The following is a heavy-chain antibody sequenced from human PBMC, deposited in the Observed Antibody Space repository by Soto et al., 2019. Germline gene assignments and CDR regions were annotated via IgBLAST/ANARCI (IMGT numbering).Heavy chain of an antibody. Sequence: GGSLRLSCTGSGFSFGEYAISWFRQAPGKGLEWVGFIRSKTSSGTTEYAESLKGRFMISRDDSKRIAYLEVNSLKTEDTGVYYCTRQYRRGNYYFDYWGQGTLVTVSS. CDR1: GFSFGEYA. D-gene: IGHD3-16*01. V-gene: IGHV3-49*03. J-gene: IGHJ4*02. CDR3: TRQYRRGNYYFDY. CDR2: IRSKTSSGTT.